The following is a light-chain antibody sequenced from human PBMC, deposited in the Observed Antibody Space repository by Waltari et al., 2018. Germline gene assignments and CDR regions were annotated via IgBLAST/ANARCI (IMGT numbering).Light chain of an antibody. CDR2: DVA. CDR1: SSDVDGFNF. V-gene: IGLV2-14*03. CDR3: SSYTSVNTR. Sequence: QSALTQPASMSGSPGQSITISCTGTSSDVDGFNFVSWYQQYPGKAPKPIIYDVANRPSGVSHRFSGSRSGNTASLTISGLQAEDEADYYCSSYTSVNTRFGGGTKLTVL. J-gene: IGLJ2*01.